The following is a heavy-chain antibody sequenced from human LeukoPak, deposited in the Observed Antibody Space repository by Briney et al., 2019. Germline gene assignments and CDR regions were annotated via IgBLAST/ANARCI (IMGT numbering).Heavy chain of an antibody. CDR3: ANSAGSGWDYYFDY. CDR2: ISGSGGST. D-gene: IGHD6-19*01. V-gene: IGHV3-23*01. J-gene: IGHJ4*02. CDR1: GFTFSSYA. Sequence: PGGSLRLSCAASGFTFSSYAMSWVRQAPGKGLEWVSAISGSGGSTYYADSVKGRFTISRDNSKNTLYLQTNSLRAEDTAVYYCANSAGSGWDYYFDYWGQRTLVTVSS.